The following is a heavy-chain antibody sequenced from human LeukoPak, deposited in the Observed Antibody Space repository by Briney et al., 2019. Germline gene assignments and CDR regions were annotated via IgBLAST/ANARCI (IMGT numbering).Heavy chain of an antibody. V-gene: IGHV4-59*01. D-gene: IGHD3-10*01. CDR2: IYYSGST. CDR1: GGSISRYY. CDR3: ARDKSGSGGYFDY. Sequence: SETLSLTCTVSGGSISRYYWSWIRQPPGKALEWIEYIYYSGSTNYNPSLKSRVTISVDTSKSQFSLKLSSVTAADTAVYYCARDKSGSGGYFDYWGQGTLVTVSS. J-gene: IGHJ4*02.